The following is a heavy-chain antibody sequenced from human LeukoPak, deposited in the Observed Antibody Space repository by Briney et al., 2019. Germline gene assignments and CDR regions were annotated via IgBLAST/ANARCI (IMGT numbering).Heavy chain of an antibody. CDR2: LYNSGNT. V-gene: IGHV4-4*08. Sequence: ASETLSLTCTVSGGSISSYYWNWIRQPPGKGLEWIGYLYNSGNTNYNPSLKSRVTISVDTPKNQSSLKLSSVTAADTASYYCAREERYRGGLDVWGRGTMVTVSS. J-gene: IGHJ3*01. D-gene: IGHD3-10*01. CDR3: AREERYRGGLDV. CDR1: GGSISSYY.